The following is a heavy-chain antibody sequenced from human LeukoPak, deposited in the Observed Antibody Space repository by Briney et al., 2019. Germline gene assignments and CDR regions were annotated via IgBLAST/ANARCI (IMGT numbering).Heavy chain of an antibody. Sequence: SETLSLTCAVYGGSFSGYYWSWIRQPPGKGLEWIGKINHSGSTNYNPSLKSRVTISVDTSKNQFSLKLSSVTAADTAVYYCARVGSYDSSGYYVYYFDYWGQGTLVTVSS. CDR1: GGSFSGYY. J-gene: IGHJ4*02. D-gene: IGHD3-22*01. V-gene: IGHV4-34*01. CDR2: INHSGST. CDR3: ARVGSYDSSGYYVYYFDY.